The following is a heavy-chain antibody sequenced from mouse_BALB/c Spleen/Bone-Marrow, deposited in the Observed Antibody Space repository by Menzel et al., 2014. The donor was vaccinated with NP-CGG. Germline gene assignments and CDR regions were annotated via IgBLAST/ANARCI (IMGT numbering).Heavy chain of an antibody. J-gene: IGHJ4*01. CDR1: GYSITSGYY. CDR2: ISYDGSN. V-gene: IGHV3-6*02. D-gene: IGHD5-5*01. CDR3: AKGGIYLMDY. Sequence: EVKLMESGPGLVKPSQSLSLTCSVTGYSITSGYYWNWIRQFPGNKLEWMGYISYDGSNNYNPSLKNRISITRDTSKNQFFLKLNSVTTEDTATYYCAKGGIYLMDYWGQGTSVTFSS.